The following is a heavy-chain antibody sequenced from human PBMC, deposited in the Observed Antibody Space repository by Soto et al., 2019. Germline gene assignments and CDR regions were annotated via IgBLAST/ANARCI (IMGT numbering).Heavy chain of an antibody. CDR1: GYTFTSHT. CDR3: AREPEDGVPGDY. V-gene: IGHV1-3*01. CDR2: IIVSHGST. D-gene: IGHD2-8*01. Sequence: QVHLVQSGAEVKEPGASVRVSCEASGYTFTSHTIHWARQAPGQGLEWMGWIIVSHGSTRYAPQFQGRITFGRDTAATTAYMELTSLTFEDTAVYDCAREPEDGVPGDYWGQGTPVVVAS. J-gene: IGHJ4*02.